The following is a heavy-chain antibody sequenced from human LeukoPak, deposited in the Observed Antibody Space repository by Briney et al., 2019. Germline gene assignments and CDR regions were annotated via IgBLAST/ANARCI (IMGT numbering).Heavy chain of an antibody. CDR1: GFTFSSYA. CDR2: ISGSGGST. CDR3: ASRFEAAVGALPPGAY. D-gene: IGHD6-13*01. Sequence: GGSLRLSCAASGFTFSSYAMSWVRQAPGKGLEWVSAISGSGGSTYYADSVKGRFTISRDNSKNTLYLQMNSLRAEDTAVYYYASRFEAAVGALPPGAYWGQGTLVTVSS. J-gene: IGHJ4*02. V-gene: IGHV3-23*01.